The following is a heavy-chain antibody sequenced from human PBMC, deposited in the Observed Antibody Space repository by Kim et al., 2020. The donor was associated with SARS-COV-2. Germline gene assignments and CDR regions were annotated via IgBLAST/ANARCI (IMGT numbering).Heavy chain of an antibody. CDR1: GGSISSYY. V-gene: IGHV4-59*01. CDR3: ARDSRKWELLRPNYYYYGMDV. D-gene: IGHD1-26*01. J-gene: IGHJ6*02. Sequence: SETLSLTCTVSGGSISSYYWSWIRQPPGKGLEWIGYIYYSGSTNYNPSLKSRVTISVDTSKNQFSLKLSSVTAADTAVYYCARDSRKWELLRPNYYYYGMDVWGQGTTVTVSS. CDR2: IYYSGST.